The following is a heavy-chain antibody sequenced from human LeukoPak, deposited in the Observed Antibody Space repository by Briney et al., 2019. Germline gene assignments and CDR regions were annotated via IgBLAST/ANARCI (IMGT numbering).Heavy chain of an antibody. V-gene: IGHV3-21*01. J-gene: IGHJ3*01. D-gene: IGHD6-13*01. CDR2: ISSDGKYI. CDR1: GFTFSTYS. Sequence: GGSLRLSCAASGFTFSTYSMNWVRQAPGKGLEWVSAISSDGKYIYYPDSVKGRFTGSRENAKNSLYLQMNSLRAEDTAVYYCARDLLTSQLVHHDAYDVWGQGTMVTVS. CDR3: ARDLLTSQLVHHDAYDV.